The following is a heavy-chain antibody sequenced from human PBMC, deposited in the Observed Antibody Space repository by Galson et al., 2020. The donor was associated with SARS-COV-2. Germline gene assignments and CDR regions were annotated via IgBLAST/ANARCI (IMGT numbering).Heavy chain of an antibody. Sequence: TGGSLRLSCAASGFTFSNYALHWVRQAPGKGLEWVALISYDGSKKYYSDSVKGRFTISRDNSKNTLFLQMNSLRAADTAVYYCATYTVDDYVDSWGQGTLVTVSS. J-gene: IGHJ4*02. D-gene: IGHD2-21*01. CDR3: ATYTVDDYVDS. CDR1: GFTFSNYA. CDR2: ISYDGSKK. V-gene: IGHV3-30*04.